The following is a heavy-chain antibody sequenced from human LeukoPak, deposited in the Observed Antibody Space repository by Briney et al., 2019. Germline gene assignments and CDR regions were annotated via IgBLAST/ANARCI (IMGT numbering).Heavy chain of an antibody. CDR2: ISAYNGNT. Sequence: ASVKVSYKASGYTFTSYGISGVRHAPAHGHESMGWISAYNGNTNYPQKLQHRVTMTTDTSTSTAYMELRSLRSDDTAVYYCAISYYDSSGYYYGPYFDYWSEGTLVTVSS. D-gene: IGHD3-22*01. CDR1: GYTFTSYG. V-gene: IGHV1-18*01. CDR3: AISYYDSSGYYYGPYFDY. J-gene: IGHJ4*02.